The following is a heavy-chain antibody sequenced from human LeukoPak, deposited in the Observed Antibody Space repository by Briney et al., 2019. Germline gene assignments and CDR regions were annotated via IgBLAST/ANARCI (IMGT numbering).Heavy chain of an antibody. V-gene: IGHV1-18*01. Sequence: ASEKLSCKGSGYTFTSYGISWGRHAPRQGLEWRGFINAYNGNTNYQQKLQGRVAMSTDTCTSTAYLELRSLRSDDTGVYDCARAYLGSGSYYPFDYWGQGTLVTVSS. D-gene: IGHD1-26*01. CDR3: ARAYLGSGSYYPFDY. CDR2: INAYNGNT. J-gene: IGHJ4*02. CDR1: GYTFTSYG.